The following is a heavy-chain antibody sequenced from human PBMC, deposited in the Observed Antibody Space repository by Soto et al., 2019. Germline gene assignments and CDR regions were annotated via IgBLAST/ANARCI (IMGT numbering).Heavy chain of an antibody. CDR1: GFTFSSYW. Sequence: GGSLRLSCAASGFTFSSYWMSWVRQAPGKGLEWVANIKQDGSEKYYVDSVKGRFTISRDNAKNSLYLQMNSLRAEDTAVYYCARVGYSGYWDYYYYMDVWGKGTTVTVSS. V-gene: IGHV3-7*01. CDR3: ARVGYSGYWDYYYYMDV. J-gene: IGHJ6*03. D-gene: IGHD5-12*01. CDR2: IKQDGSEK.